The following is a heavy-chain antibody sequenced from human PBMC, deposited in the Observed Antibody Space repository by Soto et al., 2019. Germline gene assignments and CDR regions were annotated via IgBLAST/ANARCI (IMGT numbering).Heavy chain of an antibody. V-gene: IGHV3-30*18. J-gene: IGHJ6*02. Sequence: QVQLVESGGGVVQPGRSLRLSCAASGFTFSSYGMNWVRQAPGKGLEWVAVISYDGSNKYYADSVKGRFTISRDSSKNXLYLQMNSLRAEDTAVYYCAKEESSSWHYYYGMGVWGQGTTFTVSS. CDR1: GFTFSSYG. CDR2: ISYDGSNK. CDR3: AKEESSSWHYYYGMGV. D-gene: IGHD6-13*01.